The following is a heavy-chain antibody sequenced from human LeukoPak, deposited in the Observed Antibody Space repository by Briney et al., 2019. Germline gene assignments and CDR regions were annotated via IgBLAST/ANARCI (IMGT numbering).Heavy chain of an antibody. CDR1: GGSISSSSYY. D-gene: IGHD2-15*01. Sequence: SETLSLTCTVSGGSISSSSYYWGWIRQPPGKGLEWIGSIYYSGSTFYNPSLKSRVTISVDTSKNQFSLKLSSVTAADTAVYYCARFLQYCSGGSCYGRKFDYWGQGTLVTVSS. CDR2: IYYSGST. J-gene: IGHJ4*02. V-gene: IGHV4-39*07. CDR3: ARFLQYCSGGSCYGRKFDY.